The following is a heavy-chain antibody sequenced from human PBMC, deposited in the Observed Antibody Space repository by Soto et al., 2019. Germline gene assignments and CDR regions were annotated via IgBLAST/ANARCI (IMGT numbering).Heavy chain of an antibody. CDR3: AKDMRPDGVWDFGH. D-gene: IGHD4-17*01. CDR1: GFTFSTYT. Sequence: EVQLLESGGGLVQPGGSLRLSCAASGFTFSTYTMAWVRQAPGRGPEWVSGVGQDGTPYYADSVKGQFTISRDNSRSTVDLEMIALRGEDTAVYYCAKDMRPDGVWDFGHWGQGTLVTVSS. J-gene: IGHJ4*02. CDR2: VGQDGTP. V-gene: IGHV3-23*01.